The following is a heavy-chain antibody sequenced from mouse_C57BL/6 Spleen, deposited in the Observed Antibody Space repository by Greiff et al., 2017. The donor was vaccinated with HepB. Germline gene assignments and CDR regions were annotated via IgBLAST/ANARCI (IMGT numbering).Heavy chain of an antibody. Sequence: DVKLVESGGGLVKPGGSLKLSCAASGFTFSDYGMHWVRQAPEKGLEWVAYISSGSSTIYYADTVKGRFTISRDNAKNTLYLQMTSLRSEDTAMYYCARESSNYPFAYWGQGTLVTVSA. J-gene: IGHJ3*01. D-gene: IGHD2-5*01. CDR3: ARESSNYPFAY. V-gene: IGHV5-17*01. CDR2: ISSGSSTI. CDR1: GFTFSDYG.